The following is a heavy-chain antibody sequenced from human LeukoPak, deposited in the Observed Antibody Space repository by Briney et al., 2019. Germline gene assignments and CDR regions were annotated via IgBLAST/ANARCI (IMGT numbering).Heavy chain of an antibody. CDR1: GYSISSGYY. CDR2: IYHSGST. V-gene: IGHV4-38-2*02. J-gene: IGHJ4*02. D-gene: IGHD3-16*02. Sequence: SETLSLTCTVSGYSISSGYYWGWIRQPPGKGLEWIGSIYHSGSTYYNPSLKSRVTISVDTSKNQFSLKLSSVTAADTAVYYCAAQNYVWGSYRQPFDYWGQGTLVTVSS. CDR3: AAQNYVWGSYRQPFDY.